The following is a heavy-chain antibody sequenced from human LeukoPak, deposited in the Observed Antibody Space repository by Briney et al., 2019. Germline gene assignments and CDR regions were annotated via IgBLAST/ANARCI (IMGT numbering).Heavy chain of an antibody. CDR3: ARAQVVPAATYYYYYGMDV. CDR2: ISTSSTYT. D-gene: IGHD2-2*01. J-gene: IGHJ6*04. CDR1: GFTFSDYY. Sequence: PGGSLRLSCAASGFTFSDYYMNWIRLAPGKGLEWVSSISTSSTYTNYADSVRGRFTISRDNANNSLYLQMNSLRAEDTAVYYCARAQVVPAATYYYYYGMDVRGKGTTVTVSS. V-gene: IGHV3-11*06.